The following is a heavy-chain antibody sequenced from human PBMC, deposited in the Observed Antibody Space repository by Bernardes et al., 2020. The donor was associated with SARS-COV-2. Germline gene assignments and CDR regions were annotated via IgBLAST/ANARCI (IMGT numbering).Heavy chain of an antibody. Sequence: GGSLRLSCSASGFTFSSYAMHWVRQAPGKGLDYVSAIISDGSSTYYADSVKGRFTISRDNSKNTLHLQMSSLRVEDTAVYYCVKDQLITFGGVIVPDAFDIWGQGTVVTVSS. D-gene: IGHD3-16*02. CDR3: VKDQLITFGGVIVPDAFDI. J-gene: IGHJ3*02. V-gene: IGHV3-64D*06. CDR1: GFTFSSYA. CDR2: IISDGSST.